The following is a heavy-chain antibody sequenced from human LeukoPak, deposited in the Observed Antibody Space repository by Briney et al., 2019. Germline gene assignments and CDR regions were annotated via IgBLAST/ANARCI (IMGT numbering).Heavy chain of an antibody. J-gene: IGHJ2*01. V-gene: IGHV4-31*03. CDR1: GGPISSGGYY. D-gene: IGHD4-17*01. CDR3: ARDLTVTTFDGYFDL. Sequence: SETLSLTCTVSGGPISSGGYYWSWIRQHPGKGLEWIGYIYYSGSTYYNPSLKSRVTISVDTSKNQFSLKLSSVTAADTAVYYCARDLTVTTFDGYFDLWGRGTLVTVSS. CDR2: IYYSGST.